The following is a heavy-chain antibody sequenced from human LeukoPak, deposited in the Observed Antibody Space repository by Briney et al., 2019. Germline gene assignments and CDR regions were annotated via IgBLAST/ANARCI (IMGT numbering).Heavy chain of an antibody. Sequence: SETLSLTRTLSGGSISSSSYYWGWIRQPPGKGLEWIGSIYYSGSTDYNPSLKSRVTISVDTSKNQFSLKLSSVTAADTAVYYCARFAGYCSSTSCYTWGKGTTVTVSS. V-gene: IGHV4-39*07. D-gene: IGHD2-2*02. CDR3: ARFAGYCSSTSCYT. CDR1: GGSISSSSYY. J-gene: IGHJ6*04. CDR2: IYYSGST.